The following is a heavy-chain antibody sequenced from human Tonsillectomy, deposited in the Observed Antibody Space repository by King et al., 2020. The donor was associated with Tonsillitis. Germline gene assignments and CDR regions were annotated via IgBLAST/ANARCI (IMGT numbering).Heavy chain of an antibody. D-gene: IGHD3-16*02. CDR2: INPNTGGT. Sequence: VQLVESGAEVTKPGASVKVSCKASGYTFTGYYVHWVRQAPGQGLEWMGWINPNTGGTNYAQKFQARVTMTRDTSISTAYMELSRLRSDDTAVYYCASEVRDYVRGSYRQDYWGQGALVTVSS. V-gene: IGHV1-2*02. CDR1: GYTFTGYY. CDR3: ASEVRDYVRGSYRQDY. J-gene: IGHJ4*02.